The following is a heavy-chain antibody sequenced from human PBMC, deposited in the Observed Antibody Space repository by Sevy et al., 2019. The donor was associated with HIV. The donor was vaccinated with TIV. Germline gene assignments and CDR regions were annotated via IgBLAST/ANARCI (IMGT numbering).Heavy chain of an antibody. CDR1: GFIVSSNH. D-gene: IGHD2-2*01. Sequence: GGSLRLSCAASGFIVSSNHMNWVRQAPGKGLEWVSVIYSGGNTYYADSGKGRFTISRDNSKNTLYLQMNSLRAEDTAVYYCARDMRYGYYYGMDVWGQGTTVTVSS. V-gene: IGHV3-53*01. J-gene: IGHJ6*02. CDR2: IYSGGNT. CDR3: ARDMRYGYYYGMDV.